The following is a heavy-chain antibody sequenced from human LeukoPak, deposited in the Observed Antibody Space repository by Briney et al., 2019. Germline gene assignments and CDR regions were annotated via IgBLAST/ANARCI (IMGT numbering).Heavy chain of an antibody. CDR1: GFTFSSYA. J-gene: IGHJ6*03. V-gene: IGHV3-30*04. CDR2: ISYDGSNK. D-gene: IGHD5-12*01. CDR3: AKDTVKVTTIRRVPHYMDV. Sequence: GGSLRLSCAASGFTFSSYAMHWVRQAPGKGLEWVAVISYDGSNKYYADSVKGRFTISRDSSKNTLYLQMNSLRAEDTAVYYCAKDTVKVTTIRRVPHYMDVWGKGTTVTISS.